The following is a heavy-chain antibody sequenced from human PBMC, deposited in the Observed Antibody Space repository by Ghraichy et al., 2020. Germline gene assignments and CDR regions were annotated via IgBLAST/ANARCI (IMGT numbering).Heavy chain of an antibody. J-gene: IGHJ3*02. D-gene: IGHD4-17*01. CDR3: EKGGDPYYGGQRGERHAFDI. CDR2: INGDGGST. V-gene: IGHV3-74*01. CDR1: GFTFSSYS. Sequence: GGSLRLSCAASGFTFSSYSMHWVRQTPGKGLEWVSRINGDGGSTSYADSVKGRFTISRDNSKNTLYLQMNSLRAEDTAVYYCEKGGDPYYGGQRGERHAFDIWGQGTVVTVSS.